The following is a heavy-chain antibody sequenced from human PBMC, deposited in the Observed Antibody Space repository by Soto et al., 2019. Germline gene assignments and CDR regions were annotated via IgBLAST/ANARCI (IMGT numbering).Heavy chain of an antibody. CDR3: AREGALKPFSS. CDR1: GFTLSSYA. J-gene: IGHJ5*02. CDR2: ISSSGGST. V-gene: IGHV3-23*01. Sequence: GGSLRLSCAASGFTLSSYAMNWVRQAPGKGLECVSSISSSGGSTYYADSVKGRFTISRDNSKNSVYLQMDSLRVEDTAVYYCAREGALKPFSSWGQGALVTVSS.